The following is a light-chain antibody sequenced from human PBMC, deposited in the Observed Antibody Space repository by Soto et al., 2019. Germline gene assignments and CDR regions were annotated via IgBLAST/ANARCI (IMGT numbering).Light chain of an antibody. J-gene: IGLJ1*01. Sequence: QSALTQPASVSGSPGQSITISCSGSTSDVGNGFDSVSWYQQHPGKAPKLIIYEVTNRPSGVSNRFSGSKSGNTASLTISGLQAEDEADYYCSSHTTTSSALQVFGTGTKLTVL. CDR2: EVT. V-gene: IGLV2-14*01. CDR1: TSDVGNGFDS. CDR3: SSHTTTSSALQV.